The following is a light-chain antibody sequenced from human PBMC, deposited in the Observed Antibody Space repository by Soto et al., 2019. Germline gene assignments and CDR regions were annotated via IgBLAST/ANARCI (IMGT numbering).Light chain of an antibody. Sequence: KYYGPLALSPGERATPSCRASQSVSSYLAWYQQKPGQAPRLLIYDASNRATGIPARFSGSGSGADFTLTISSLEPEDFAVYYCQQRSNWPQFGQGTRLEIK. CDR2: DAS. V-gene: IGKV3-11*01. CDR1: QSVSSY. J-gene: IGKJ5*01. CDR3: QQRSNWPQ.